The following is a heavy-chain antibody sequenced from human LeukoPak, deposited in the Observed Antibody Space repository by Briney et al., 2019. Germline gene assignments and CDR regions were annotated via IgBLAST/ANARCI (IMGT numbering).Heavy chain of an antibody. Sequence: AGSLRLSCAASGFTFSSHVMHWVRQAPGKGLEWVAVISSDGSSKYYADSVKGRFTISRDNSKNTLYLQMKSLRAEDTAVYYCAREGTTIVVALDYWGQGTLVTVSS. D-gene: IGHD3-22*01. J-gene: IGHJ4*02. CDR3: AREGTTIVVALDY. CDR1: GFTFSSHV. V-gene: IGHV3-30-3*01. CDR2: ISSDGSSK.